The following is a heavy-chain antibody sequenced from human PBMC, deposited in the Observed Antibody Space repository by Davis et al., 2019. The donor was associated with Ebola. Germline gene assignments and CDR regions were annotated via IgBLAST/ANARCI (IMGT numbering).Heavy chain of an antibody. J-gene: IGHJ4*02. V-gene: IGHV3-23*01. CDR3: ARGLDFGVVSPLDY. D-gene: IGHD3-3*01. CDR1: GFTFSSYA. Sequence: PGGSLRLSCAASGFTFSSYAMSWVRQAPGKGLEWVSAISGSGGSTYYADSVKGRFTISRDNSKNTLYLQMNSLRAEDTAVYYCARGLDFGVVSPLDYWGQGTLVTVSS. CDR2: ISGSGGST.